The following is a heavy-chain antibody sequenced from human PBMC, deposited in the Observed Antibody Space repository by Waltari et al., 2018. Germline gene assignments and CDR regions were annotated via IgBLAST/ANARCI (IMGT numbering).Heavy chain of an antibody. Sequence: QVQLQESGPGLVKPSETLSLTCTVSGGSISSHYWSWIRQPPGKGLEWIGYIYYSGSTNDNPALKRRVTISVDTSKNQFSLKLSSVTAADTAVYYCARLDPRYYYYYGMDVWGQGTTVTVSS. CDR3: ARLDPRYYYYYGMDV. V-gene: IGHV4-59*11. CDR1: GGSISSHY. D-gene: IGHD6-6*01. CDR2: IYYSGST. J-gene: IGHJ6*02.